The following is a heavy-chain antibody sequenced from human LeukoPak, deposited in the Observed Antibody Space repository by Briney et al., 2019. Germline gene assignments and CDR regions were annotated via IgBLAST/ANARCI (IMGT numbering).Heavy chain of an antibody. J-gene: IGHJ3*01. CDR2: IYPGDSDT. CDR3: ARHGYCSDGICYTFDV. CDR1: GYTFSSYW. V-gene: IGHV5-51*01. Sequence: GESLKISCKGSGYTFSSYWIGWVRQMPGKGLEWMGIIYPGDSDTRYSPSFQGQVTISADKSISTAYLQLSSLKASDTAMYYCARHGYCSDGICYTFDVWGRGTMVTVSS. D-gene: IGHD2-15*01.